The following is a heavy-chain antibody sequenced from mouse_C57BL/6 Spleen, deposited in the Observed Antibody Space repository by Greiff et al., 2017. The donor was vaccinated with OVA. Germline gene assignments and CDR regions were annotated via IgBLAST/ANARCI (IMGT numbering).Heavy chain of an antibody. Sequence: VQLQQSGPGLVQPSQSLSITCTVSGFSLTSYGVHWVRQSPGKGLEWLGVIWSGGSTDYNAAFISRLSISKDNSKSQVFFKMNSLQADDTAIYYCARSGSSYDWYFDVWGTGTTVTVSS. CDR1: GFSLTSYG. D-gene: IGHD1-1*01. CDR3: ARSGSSYDWYFDV. J-gene: IGHJ1*03. CDR2: IWSGGST. V-gene: IGHV2-2*01.